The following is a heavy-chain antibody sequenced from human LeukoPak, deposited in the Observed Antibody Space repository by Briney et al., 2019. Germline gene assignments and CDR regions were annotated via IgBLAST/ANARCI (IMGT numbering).Heavy chain of an antibody. CDR1: GFTFSSYS. D-gene: IGHD1-26*01. CDR2: ISSSSSYI. Sequence: PGGSLRLSCAASGFTFSSYSMNWVRQAPGKGLEWVSSISSSSSYIYYADSVKGRFTISRDNAKNSLYLQMNSLRAEDTAMYYCARALSGSYQLVAFDIWGQGTMVTISS. CDR3: ARALSGSYQLVAFDI. V-gene: IGHV3-21*04. J-gene: IGHJ3*02.